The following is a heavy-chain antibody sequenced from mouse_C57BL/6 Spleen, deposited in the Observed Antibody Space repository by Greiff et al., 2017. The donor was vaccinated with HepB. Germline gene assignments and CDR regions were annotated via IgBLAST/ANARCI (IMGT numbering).Heavy chain of an antibody. CDR1: GYTFTDYY. D-gene: IGHD2-12*01. CDR3: ARHDDYAMDY. V-gene: IGHV1-26*01. Sequence: VQLQQSGPELVKPGASVKISCKASGYTFTDYYMNWVKQSHGKSLEWIGDINPNNGGTSYNQKFKGKATLTVDKSSSTAYMELRSLTSEDSAVYYCARHDDYAMDYWGQGTSVTVSS. J-gene: IGHJ4*01. CDR2: INPNNGGT.